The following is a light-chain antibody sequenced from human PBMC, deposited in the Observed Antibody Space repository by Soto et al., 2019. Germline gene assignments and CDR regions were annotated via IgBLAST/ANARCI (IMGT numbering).Light chain of an antibody. CDR3: QQYNNYQVT. Sequence: DIQMTHSPATLSASVGDRVTITCRASQSISDWLAWYQQRPGKAPKVLIYRASSLESGVPSRFSGSGFGTELTLTVSSLQPDDFATYYCQQYNNYQVTLGQGTKVDIK. CDR1: QSISDW. CDR2: RAS. J-gene: IGKJ2*01. V-gene: IGKV1-5*03.